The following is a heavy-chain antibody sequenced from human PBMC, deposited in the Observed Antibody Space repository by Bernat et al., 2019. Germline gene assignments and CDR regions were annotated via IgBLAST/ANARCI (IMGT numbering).Heavy chain of an antibody. J-gene: IGHJ6*02. V-gene: IGHV3-23*04. CDR2: ISGSGGST. CDR1: GFTFSSYA. Sequence: EVQLVESGGGLVQPGGSLRLSCAASGFTFSSYAMSWVRQAPGKGLEWVSAISGSGGSTYYADSVKGRFTISRDNSKNTLYLQMNSLRAEDTAVYYCAKYYYDSSGYYPPYYYYGMDVWGQGTTVTVSS. CDR3: AKYYYDSSGYYPPYYYYGMDV. D-gene: IGHD3-22*01.